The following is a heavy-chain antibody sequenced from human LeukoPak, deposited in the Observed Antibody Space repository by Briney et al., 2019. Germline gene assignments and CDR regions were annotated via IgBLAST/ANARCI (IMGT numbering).Heavy chain of an antibody. CDR1: GFTFSGHW. CDR2: INQGGSDI. Sequence: GGSLRLSCAASGFTFSGHWMSWVRQAPGKGLEWVASINQGGSDIYYVDSVKGRFTISRDNANNLLYLQMNSLRGEDTAVYYCTRDRSRAEDDWGQGTLVTVSS. D-gene: IGHD1-14*01. CDR3: TRDRSRAEDD. J-gene: IGHJ4*02. V-gene: IGHV3-7*01.